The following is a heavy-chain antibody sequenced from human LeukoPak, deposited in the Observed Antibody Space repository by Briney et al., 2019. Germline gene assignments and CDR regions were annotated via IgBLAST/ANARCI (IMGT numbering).Heavy chain of an antibody. CDR2: ISSSSSYI. CDR1: GFTFSSYS. V-gene: IGHV3-21*01. Sequence: GSLRLSCAASGFTFSSYSMNWVRQAPGKGLEWVSSISSSSSYIYYADSLKGRFTISRDNAKNSLYLQMNSLRVEDTGVYYCVTNPPRQYRGQGTRVTVSS. J-gene: IGHJ4*02. CDR3: VTNPPRQY.